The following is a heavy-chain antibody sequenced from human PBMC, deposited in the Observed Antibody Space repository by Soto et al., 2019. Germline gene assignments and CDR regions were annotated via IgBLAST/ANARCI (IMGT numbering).Heavy chain of an antibody. CDR1: GFTFDDYA. J-gene: IGHJ4*02. CDR3: VKALGEYSGNSLNY. D-gene: IGHD1-26*01. Sequence: EVHLVESGGGLVQPGRSLRLSCAASGFTFDDYAMHWVRQAPGKGLEWVSGISWNSGTLGYADSAKGRFTISRDNAKKSLYLQMNSLRAEDTALYYCVKALGEYSGNSLNYWGQGTLVTVSS. V-gene: IGHV3-9*01. CDR2: ISWNSGTL.